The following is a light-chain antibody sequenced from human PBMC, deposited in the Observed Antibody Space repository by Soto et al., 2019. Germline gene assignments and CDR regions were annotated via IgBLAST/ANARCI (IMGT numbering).Light chain of an antibody. CDR1: SSDVGSNNV. Sequence: QSALTQPASVSGSPGQSITISCTATSSDVGSNNVVSWYQQHPGKAPKLMIYDVSKRPSGVPDRFSGSKSGNTASLTISGLQAEDEADYYCCSYAGSYTWVFGGGTKVTVL. CDR2: DVS. J-gene: IGLJ3*02. V-gene: IGLV2-11*01. CDR3: CSYAGSYTWV.